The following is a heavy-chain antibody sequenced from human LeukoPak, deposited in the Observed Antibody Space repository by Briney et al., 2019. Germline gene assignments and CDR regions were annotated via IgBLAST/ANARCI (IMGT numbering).Heavy chain of an antibody. CDR1: GYTFTSYD. D-gene: IGHD5-24*01. Sequence: ASVKVSCKASGYTFTSYDINWVRQATGQGLEWMGWMNPNSGNTGYAQKFQGRVTMTRNTSISTAYMELSSLRSEDTAVYYCARASKMATTALDYWGQGTLVTVSS. J-gene: IGHJ4*02. CDR2: MNPNSGNT. V-gene: IGHV1-8*01. CDR3: ARASKMATTALDY.